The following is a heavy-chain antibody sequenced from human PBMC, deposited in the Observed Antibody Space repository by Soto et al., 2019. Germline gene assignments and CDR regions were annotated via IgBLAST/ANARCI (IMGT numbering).Heavy chain of an antibody. CDR2: ISGSGGST. CDR1: GFTFSSYA. J-gene: IGHJ4*02. Sequence: EVQLLESGGGLVQPGGSLRLSCAASGFTFSSYAMSWVRQAPGKGLEWVSAISGSGGSTYYADSVKGRFTISRDNSKNTLYLQMYSLRAEDTAVYYCAKDSSHEQWLYYFDYWGQGTLVTVSS. V-gene: IGHV3-23*01. CDR3: AKDSSHEQWLYYFDY. D-gene: IGHD6-19*01.